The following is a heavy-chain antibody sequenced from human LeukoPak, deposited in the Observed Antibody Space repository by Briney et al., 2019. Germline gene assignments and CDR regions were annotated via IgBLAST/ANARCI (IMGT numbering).Heavy chain of an antibody. CDR3: AREKSLSGYYFDY. CDR1: GGSFSLYY. V-gene: IGHV4-34*01. J-gene: IGHJ4*02. D-gene: IGHD3-22*01. CDR2: INHSGNT. Sequence: SETLSLTCAVYGGSFSLYYWTWIRQSPGKGLEWIGEINHSGNTNYNPSLKSRVTISVDTSKNQFSLKLSSVTAADTAVYYCAREKSLSGYYFDYWGQGTLVTVSS.